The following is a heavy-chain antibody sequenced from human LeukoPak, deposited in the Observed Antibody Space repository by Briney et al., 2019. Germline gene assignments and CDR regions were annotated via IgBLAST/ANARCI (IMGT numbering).Heavy chain of an antibody. Sequence: SETLSLTCTVSGGSISSYYWSWIRQPPGKGLESIGYIYYSGSTNYNPSLKRRVTISVDASKNQFSLKLSSLTAADTAVYYCARDFAPALGYDYVWGSYRQEGAFDIWGQGTMVTVSS. J-gene: IGHJ3*02. V-gene: IGHV4-59*01. CDR1: GGSISSYY. CDR2: IYYSGST. CDR3: ARDFAPALGYDYVWGSYRQEGAFDI. D-gene: IGHD3-16*02.